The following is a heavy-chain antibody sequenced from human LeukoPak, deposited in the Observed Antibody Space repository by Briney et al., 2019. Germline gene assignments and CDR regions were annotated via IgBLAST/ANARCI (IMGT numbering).Heavy chain of an antibody. CDR3: XXXXXXXXXXXXXXXXXDY. J-gene: IGHJ4*02. Sequence: XXXSXIRQPTXKXXEWIGRMYTSGSTNYNPSLKXRVTMSVDKSXXXFSLKLSSVTAADAAVYYCXXXXXXXXXXXXXXXXXDYXXXXXXXTVSS. V-gene: IGHV4-4*07. CDR1: XX. CDR2: MYTSGST.